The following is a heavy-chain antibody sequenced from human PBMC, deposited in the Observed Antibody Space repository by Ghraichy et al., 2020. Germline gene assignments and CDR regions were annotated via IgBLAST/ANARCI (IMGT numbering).Heavy chain of an antibody. V-gene: IGHV3-7*01. CDR1: GFTFSSYW. Sequence: SLRLSCAASGFTFSSYWMSWVRQAPGKGLEWVANIKQDGSEKYYVDSVKGRFTISRDNAKNSLYLQMNSLRAEDTAVYYCARVFPGYSSGWYGWGQGTLVTVSS. CDR3: ARVFPGYSSGWYG. J-gene: IGHJ4*02. D-gene: IGHD6-19*01. CDR2: IKQDGSEK.